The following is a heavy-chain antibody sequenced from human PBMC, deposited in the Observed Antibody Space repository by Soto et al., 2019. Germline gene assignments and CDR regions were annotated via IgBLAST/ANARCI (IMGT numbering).Heavy chain of an antibody. CDR1: GGSFSGYY. J-gene: IGHJ4*02. V-gene: IGHV4-34*01. CDR2: INHSGST. Sequence: SETLSLTCAVYGGSFSGYYWSWIRQPPGKGLEWIGEINHSGSTNYNPSLKSRVTISVDTSKNQFSLKLSSVTAADTAVYYCARVYGPRMIVVPRRSYYFDYWGQGTLVTVSS. D-gene: IGHD3-22*01. CDR3: ARVYGPRMIVVPRRSYYFDY.